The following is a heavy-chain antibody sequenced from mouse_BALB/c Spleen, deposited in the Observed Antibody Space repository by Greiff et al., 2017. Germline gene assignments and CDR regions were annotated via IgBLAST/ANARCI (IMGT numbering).Heavy chain of an antibody. CDR3: AREVYYGSSYFDY. CDR2: ISYSGST. V-gene: IGHV3-2*02. J-gene: IGHJ2*01. Sequence: EVKLEESGPGLVKPSQSLSLTCTVTGYSITSDYAWNWIRQFPGNKLEWMGYISYSGSTSYNPSLKSRISITRDTSKNQFFLQLNSVTTEDTATYYCAREVYYGSSYFDYWGQGTTLTVSS. CDR1: GYSITSDYA. D-gene: IGHD1-1*01.